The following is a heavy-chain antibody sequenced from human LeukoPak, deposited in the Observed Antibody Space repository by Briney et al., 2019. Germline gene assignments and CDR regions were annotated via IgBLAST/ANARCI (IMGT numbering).Heavy chain of an antibody. CDR1: LGSLSRYL. CDR2: IYYCGRT. Sequence: SETLSLTRTLSLGSLSRYLWSSIRQPAGTEGRGIGYIYYCGRTSYNPSLKSRVTLSVDTFKIQSSLKLGSVPAADTAVYYCARAHLADFWIGLSANWFDPWGQGTLVTVSS. CDR3: ARAHLADFWIGLSANWFDP. V-gene: IGHV4-59*01. D-gene: IGHD3-3*01. J-gene: IGHJ5*02.